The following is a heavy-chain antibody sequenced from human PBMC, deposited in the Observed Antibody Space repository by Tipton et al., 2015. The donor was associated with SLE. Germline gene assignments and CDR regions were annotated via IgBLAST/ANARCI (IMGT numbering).Heavy chain of an antibody. Sequence: SLRLSCAASGFTFSSYSMNWVRQAPGKGLEWVSSISSSSSYIYYADSVKGRFTISRDNAKNTLFLQMNSLRVEDTALYFCTRSFVAAPFDNWGRGTLVTVSS. V-gene: IGHV3-21*06. CDR3: TRSFVAAPFDN. D-gene: IGHD2-21*01. J-gene: IGHJ4*02. CDR2: ISSSSSYI. CDR1: GFTFSSYS.